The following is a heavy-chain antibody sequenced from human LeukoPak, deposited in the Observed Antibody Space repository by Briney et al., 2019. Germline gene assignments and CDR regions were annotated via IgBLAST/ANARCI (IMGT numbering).Heavy chain of an antibody. J-gene: IGHJ6*02. Sequence: QPGRSLRLSCAASGFTFSTYAMHWVRQAPGKGLEWVAVISYDGSNKYYADSVKGRFTISRDNSKNTLYLQMNSLRAENTAVYYCARTYYDPGGGYGMDVWGQGTTVTVSS. CDR2: ISYDGSNK. D-gene: IGHD1-26*01. CDR3: ARTYYDPGGGYGMDV. V-gene: IGHV3-30-3*01. CDR1: GFTFSTYA.